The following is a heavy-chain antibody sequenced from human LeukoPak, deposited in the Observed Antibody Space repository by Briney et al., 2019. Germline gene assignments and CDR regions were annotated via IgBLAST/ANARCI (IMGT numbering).Heavy chain of an antibody. V-gene: IGHV3-21*01. Sequence: KAGGSLRLSCAASGFTFSSYSMNWVRQAPGKGLEWVSSISSSSSYIYYADSVKGRLTISRDNAKNSLYLQMNSLRAEDTAVYYCARGDIVATGPWGQGTLVTVSS. CDR1: GFTFSSYS. D-gene: IGHD5-12*01. CDR3: ARGDIVATGP. CDR2: ISSSSSYI. J-gene: IGHJ5*02.